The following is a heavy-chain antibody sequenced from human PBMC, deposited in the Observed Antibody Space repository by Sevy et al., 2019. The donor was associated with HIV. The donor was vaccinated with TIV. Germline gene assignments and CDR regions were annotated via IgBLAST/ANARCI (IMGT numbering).Heavy chain of an antibody. J-gene: IGHJ4*02. Sequence: ASVKVSCKVSGYTLAQLSMHCVRQAPGKGLEWMGTFDPEDGKRIYAQKFQGRFTMTEDKSTDTAYMHLTSLRSEDTAVFYCAITKDYYDSSGYPFDYWGLGTLVTVSS. CDR1: GYTLAQLS. CDR3: AITKDYYDSSGYPFDY. D-gene: IGHD3-22*01. V-gene: IGHV1-24*01. CDR2: FDPEDGKR.